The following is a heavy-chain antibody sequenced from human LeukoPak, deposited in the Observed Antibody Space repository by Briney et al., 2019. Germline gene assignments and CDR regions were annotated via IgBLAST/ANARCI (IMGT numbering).Heavy chain of an antibody. CDR1: GFTFSGYG. CDR3: ARDREMSTIIDY. CDR2: ISYDGSNI. Sequence: GGSLRLSCEASGFTFSGYGMHWVRQAPGKGLEWVAVISYDGSNIYYADSVKGRFTISRDNAKNTLYLQMNSLRAEDTAVYYCARDREMSTIIDYWGQGTLVAVSS. J-gene: IGHJ4*02. D-gene: IGHD5-24*01. V-gene: IGHV3-33*05.